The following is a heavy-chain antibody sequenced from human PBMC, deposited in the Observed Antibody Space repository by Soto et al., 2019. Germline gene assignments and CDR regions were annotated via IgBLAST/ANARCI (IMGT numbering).Heavy chain of an antibody. CDR3: ARDKQWLVRSSRGGWFDP. V-gene: IGHV4-34*01. CDR2: INHSGST. J-gene: IGHJ5*02. Sequence: ETLSLTCAVYGGSFRGYYWSWIRQPPGKGLEWIGEINHSGSTNYNPSLKSRVTISVDTSKNQFSLKLSSVTAADTAVYYCARDKQWLVRSSRGGWFDPWGQGTLVTVSS. D-gene: IGHD6-19*01. CDR1: GGSFRGYY.